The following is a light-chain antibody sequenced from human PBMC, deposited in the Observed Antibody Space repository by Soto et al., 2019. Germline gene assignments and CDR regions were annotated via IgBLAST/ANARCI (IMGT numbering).Light chain of an antibody. CDR1: QSVFNNH. CDR2: GAS. J-gene: IGKJ1*01. Sequence: EIVLTQSPGTLSLSPGERATLSCRASQSVFNNHIGWYQQKPGQAPRRLIFGASFRATGIPDRFSGSGSGTDFTLTISGLEPEDFAVYYCQQYGNSRGTFGQGTKVDIK. CDR3: QQYGNSRGT. V-gene: IGKV3-20*01.